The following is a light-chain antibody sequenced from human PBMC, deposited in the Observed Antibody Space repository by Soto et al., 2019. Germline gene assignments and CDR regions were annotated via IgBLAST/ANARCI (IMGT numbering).Light chain of an antibody. Sequence: QPVLTQSPSASASLGASVKLTCTLSSGHSSYAIAWHHQQPEKGPRYLMKLNSDGSHSKGDGIPDRFSGSSSGAERYLTISSLQSEDEADDYCQTLVTGIHYVFAPGTKVTVL. CDR3: QTLVTGIHYV. CDR2: LNSDGSH. CDR1: SGHSSYA. V-gene: IGLV4-69*01. J-gene: IGLJ1*01.